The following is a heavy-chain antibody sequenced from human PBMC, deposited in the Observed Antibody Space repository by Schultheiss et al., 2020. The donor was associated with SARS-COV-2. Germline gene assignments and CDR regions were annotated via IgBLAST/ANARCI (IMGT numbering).Heavy chain of an antibody. CDR3: ARGHSECSSTSCPGGY. Sequence: ASVKVSCKASGYTFTSYGINWVRQATGQGLEWMGWMNPNSGNTGYAQKFQGRVTMTRNTSISTAYMELSSLRSEDTAVYYCARGHSECSSTSCPGGYWGQGTLVTVSS. D-gene: IGHD2-2*01. V-gene: IGHV1-8*02. J-gene: IGHJ4*02. CDR2: MNPNSGNT. CDR1: GYTFTSYG.